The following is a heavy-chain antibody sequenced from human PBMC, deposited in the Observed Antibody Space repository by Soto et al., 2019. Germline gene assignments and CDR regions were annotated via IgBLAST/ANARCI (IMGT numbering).Heavy chain of an antibody. CDR3: AREPYSGHTFFDY. CDR2: IHTGNGNT. V-gene: IGHV1-3*04. Sequence: QVQLVQSGAEVKKPGASVKVSCKASGYTFTSYVIYWLRQAPGQGPEWMGWIHTGNGNTDYSQKFQGRVTITRDTSAPTAYMELSSLNSEDTAVYYCAREPYSGHTFFDYWGQGTLVTVSS. D-gene: IGHD1-26*01. J-gene: IGHJ4*02. CDR1: GYTFTSYV.